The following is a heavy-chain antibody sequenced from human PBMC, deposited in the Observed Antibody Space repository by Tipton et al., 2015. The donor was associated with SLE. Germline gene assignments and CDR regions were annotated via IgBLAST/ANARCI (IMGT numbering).Heavy chain of an antibody. CDR2: TYYSGST. CDR1: GGSISSYY. D-gene: IGHD5-12*01. CDR3: ARGWGYDSLYYYYGMDV. V-gene: IGHV4-59*01. Sequence: TLSLTCTVSGGSISSYYWSWIRQPPGKGLEWIGYTYYSGSTNYNPSLKSRVTISVDTSKNQFSLKLSSVTAADTAVYYCARGWGYDSLYYYYGMDVWGQGTTVTVSS. J-gene: IGHJ6*02.